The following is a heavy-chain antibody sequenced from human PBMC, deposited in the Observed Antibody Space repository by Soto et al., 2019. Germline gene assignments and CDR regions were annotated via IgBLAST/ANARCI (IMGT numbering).Heavy chain of an antibody. CDR2: ISAFNGKT. CDR1: GYTFNIYG. CDR3: ARVRVPKSSGFFPFDY. V-gene: IGHV1-18*01. J-gene: IGHJ4*01. D-gene: IGHD3-22*01. Sequence: QIQLVQSGAEVKKPGASVNVSCKASGYTFNIYGINWVRQAPGQGLEWMGGISAFNGKTNYAQNVQGRVTMTTETSTSTAYVELRSLRSDDTAVYYCARVRVPKSSGFFPFDYWGHGTLVTVSS.